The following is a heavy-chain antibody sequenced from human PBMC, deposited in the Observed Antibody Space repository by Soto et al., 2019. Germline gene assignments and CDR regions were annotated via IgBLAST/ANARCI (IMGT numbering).Heavy chain of an antibody. CDR1: GGSISSPTYY. J-gene: IGHJ5*02. D-gene: IGHD5-12*01. Sequence: QVPLQEPGPGLVKPSETLSLTCSVSGGSISSPTYYWGWVRRAPGGGPEWIGNIFYNGRTDYTPSLQSRVTISVDTSKNQFSLRLASVTAADTAVYYCARGGFSAADESDWFDPWGHGTLVTVS. CDR3: ARGGFSAADESDWFDP. CDR2: IFYNGRT. V-gene: IGHV4-39*02.